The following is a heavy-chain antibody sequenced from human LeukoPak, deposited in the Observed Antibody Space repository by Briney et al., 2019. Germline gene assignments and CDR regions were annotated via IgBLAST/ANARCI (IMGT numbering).Heavy chain of an antibody. Sequence: PGGSLRLSCAASGFTFSSYWMSWVRQAPGKGLEWVAHIKRDGSEKYFVDYVKGRFTISRDNAKNSLYLQMNSLRVEDTAVYYCARDPVYGSGSYLLFDYWGQGTLVTVSS. CDR1: GFTFSSYW. CDR3: ARDPVYGSGSYLLFDY. CDR2: IKRDGSEK. J-gene: IGHJ4*02. D-gene: IGHD3-10*01. V-gene: IGHV3-7*01.